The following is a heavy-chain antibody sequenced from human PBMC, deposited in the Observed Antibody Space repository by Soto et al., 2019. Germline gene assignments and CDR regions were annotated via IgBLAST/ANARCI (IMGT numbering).Heavy chain of an antibody. V-gene: IGHV2-5*01. CDR1: GFSLSTSGAG. CDR2: ISWKDEK. CDR3: AHRYGGNYYRWYFDS. Sequence: QITXXESGPTLVKPTQTLTVTCTFSGFSLSTSGAGVGWIRQSPGKAPEWLALISWKDEKRYNPGLKSRLTITKDTSKNQVVLTMTDLDPVDTATYFCAHRYGGNYYRWYFDSWGQGTLVTVSS. D-gene: IGHD1-26*01. J-gene: IGHJ4*02.